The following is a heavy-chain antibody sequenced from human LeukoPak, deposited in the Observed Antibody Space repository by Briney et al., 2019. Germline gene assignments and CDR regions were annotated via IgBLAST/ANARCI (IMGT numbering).Heavy chain of an antibody. Sequence: SETLSLTCGVSGGSITTTNWWSWVRQPPGQGPEWIGEIHLSGRTNYNPSLNSRVTLALDTSKNQFSLKLSSVTAADTAVYYCAREDRYGDYLDYWGQGTLVTVSS. D-gene: IGHD4-17*01. CDR2: IHLSGRT. J-gene: IGHJ4*02. V-gene: IGHV4-4*02. CDR1: GGSITTTNW. CDR3: AREDRYGDYLDY.